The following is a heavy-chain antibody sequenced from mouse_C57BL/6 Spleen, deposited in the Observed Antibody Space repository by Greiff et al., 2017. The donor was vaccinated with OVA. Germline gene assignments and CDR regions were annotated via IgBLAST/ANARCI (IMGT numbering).Heavy chain of an antibody. V-gene: IGHV1-19*01. CDR2: INPYNGGT. CDR3: ARGGDGPDY. D-gene: IGHD2-3*01. Sequence: EVQLQQSGPVLVKPGASVKMSCKASGYTFTDYYMNWVKQSHGKSLEWIGAINPYNGGTSYNQKFKGKATLTVDKSSSTAYMELNSLTSEDSAVYYCARGGDGPDYWGQGTTLTVSS. J-gene: IGHJ2*01. CDR1: GYTFTDYY.